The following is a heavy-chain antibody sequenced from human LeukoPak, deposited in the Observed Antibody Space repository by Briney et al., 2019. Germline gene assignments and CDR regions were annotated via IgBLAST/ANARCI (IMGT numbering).Heavy chain of an antibody. Sequence: PSQTLSLTCAVYAGSFSSFYWSWIRQPPGKGLEWIGEINHSGSTNYNPSLKSRVTISVDTSKNQFSLKLSSVTAADTAVYYCARGRSFWSGYYPHDYWGQGTLVTVSS. CDR3: ARGRSFWSGYYPHDY. CDR1: AGSFSSFY. CDR2: INHSGST. D-gene: IGHD3-3*01. J-gene: IGHJ4*02. V-gene: IGHV4-34*01.